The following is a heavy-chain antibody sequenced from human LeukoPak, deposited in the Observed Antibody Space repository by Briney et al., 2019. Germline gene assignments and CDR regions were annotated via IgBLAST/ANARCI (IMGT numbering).Heavy chain of an antibody. Sequence: GGSLRLSCAASGFTFSSYWMSWVRQAPGKGLEWVANIKQDGSEKYYVDSVKGRFTISRDNAKNSLYLQMNSLRAEDTAVYYCARGSRPNSRGGVLVDYWGQGTLVTVSS. CDR1: GFTFSSYW. J-gene: IGHJ4*02. D-gene: IGHD3-3*01. V-gene: IGHV3-7*01. CDR2: IKQDGSEK. CDR3: ARGSRPNSRGGVLVDY.